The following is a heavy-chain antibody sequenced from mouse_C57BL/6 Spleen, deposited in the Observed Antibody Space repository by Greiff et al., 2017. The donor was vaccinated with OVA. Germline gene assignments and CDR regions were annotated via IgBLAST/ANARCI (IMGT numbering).Heavy chain of an antibody. J-gene: IGHJ2*02. CDR3: ARGSPDY. CDR2: IDPSDSYT. CDR1: GYTFTSYW. Sequence: QVQLQQPGAELVMPGASVKLSCKASGYTFTSYWMHWVKQRPGQGLEWIGEIDPSDSYTNYNQKFKGKSTLTVDKSSSTAYMLLSSLTSDDSAVYDCARGSPDYWGQGTSLTVSS. V-gene: IGHV1-69*01.